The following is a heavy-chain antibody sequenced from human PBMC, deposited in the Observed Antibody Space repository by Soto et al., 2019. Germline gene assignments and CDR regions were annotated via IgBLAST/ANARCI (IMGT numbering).Heavy chain of an antibody. CDR1: GDSLSTYY. CDR2: IHDTGRT. V-gene: IGHV4-4*07. Sequence: QVQLQESGPGLVRPSETLSLTCTVSGDSLSTYYWSWIRQPAGERLEWIGRIHDTGRTNYNPSPKSRVTMSVDTSKNQFSLRVNSVTAADTAVYYCARESVSGTYRFDSWGQGTLVTVSS. CDR3: ARESVSGTYRFDS. D-gene: IGHD3-16*02. J-gene: IGHJ4*02.